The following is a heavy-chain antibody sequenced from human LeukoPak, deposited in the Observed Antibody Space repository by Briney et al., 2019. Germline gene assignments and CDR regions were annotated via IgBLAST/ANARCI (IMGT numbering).Heavy chain of an antibody. CDR1: GFTFSSYG. J-gene: IGHJ4*02. Sequence: GGSLRLSCAASGFTFSSYGMHWVRQAPGKGLEWVSYISSSSSSSYYADSVKGRFTISRDNAKNSLYLQINSLRAEDTAVYHCARGWVDTAMSDWGQGTLVTVSS. D-gene: IGHD5-18*01. CDR2: ISSSSSSS. V-gene: IGHV3-48*04. CDR3: ARGWVDTAMSD.